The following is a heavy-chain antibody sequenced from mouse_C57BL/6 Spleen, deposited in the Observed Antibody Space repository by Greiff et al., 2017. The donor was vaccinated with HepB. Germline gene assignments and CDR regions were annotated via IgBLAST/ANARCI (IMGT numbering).Heavy chain of an antibody. Sequence: VQLQQSGAELVRPGASVPLSCKASGYTFTDYEMHWVKQTPVHGLEWIGAIDPETGGTASNQKFKGKAILTADKSSSTAYMELRSLTSEDSAVYYCTISFYYDYDGRLAYWGQGTLVTVSA. V-gene: IGHV1-15*01. CDR2: IDPETGGT. CDR3: TISFYYDYDGRLAY. J-gene: IGHJ3*01. CDR1: GYTFTDYE. D-gene: IGHD2-4*01.